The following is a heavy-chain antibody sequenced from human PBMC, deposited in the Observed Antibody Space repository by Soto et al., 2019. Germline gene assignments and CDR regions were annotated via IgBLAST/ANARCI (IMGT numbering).Heavy chain of an antibody. Sequence: ASVKVSCKASGYTFTSYGISWVRQAPGQGLEWMGWISAYNGNTNYAQKLQGRVNMTTDTSTSTAYMELRSLRSDDTAVYYCARVEAGYSGYDFWFDPWGQGTLVTVSS. J-gene: IGHJ5*02. CDR3: ARVEAGYSGYDFWFDP. D-gene: IGHD5-12*01. CDR2: ISAYNGNT. CDR1: GYTFTSYG. V-gene: IGHV1-18*01.